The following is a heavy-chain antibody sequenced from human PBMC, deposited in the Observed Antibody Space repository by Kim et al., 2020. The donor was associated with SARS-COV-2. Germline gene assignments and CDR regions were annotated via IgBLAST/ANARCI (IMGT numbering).Heavy chain of an antibody. Sequence: YADSVKGRFTISRATSNKILYLQISGLRAEDTAIYYCAKPRPHWYFELWGRGTLVTVSS. J-gene: IGHJ2*01. V-gene: IGHV3-23*01. CDR3: AKPRPHWYFEL.